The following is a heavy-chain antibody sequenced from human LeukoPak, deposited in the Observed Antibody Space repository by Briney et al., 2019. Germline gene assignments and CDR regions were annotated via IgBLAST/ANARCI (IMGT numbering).Heavy chain of an antibody. J-gene: IGHJ3*02. CDR2: IWYDGSNK. D-gene: IGHD3-16*01. Sequence: GGSLRLSCAASGFTFSSYGMHWVRQAPGKGLEWAAVIWYDGSNKYYADSVKGRFTMSRDNSKNTLYLQMSSLRAEDTAVYYCARRDGGDAFDIWGQGTMVTVSS. V-gene: IGHV3-33*01. CDR3: ARRDGGDAFDI. CDR1: GFTFSSYG.